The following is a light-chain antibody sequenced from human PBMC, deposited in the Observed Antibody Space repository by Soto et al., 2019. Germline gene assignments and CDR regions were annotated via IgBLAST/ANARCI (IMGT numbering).Light chain of an antibody. J-gene: IGKJ5*01. CDR1: QTISRY. V-gene: IGKV1-39*01. Sequence: DIHRTESSYSLSASIGDRVTVTCRASQTISRYINWYQQKPGRAPNPLSYAASILHSGVPSRFSVSGSGTDFTLTITRLHPEDFATYYCQQSYSTPITFGQGTRLEIK. CDR3: QQSYSTPIT. CDR2: AAS.